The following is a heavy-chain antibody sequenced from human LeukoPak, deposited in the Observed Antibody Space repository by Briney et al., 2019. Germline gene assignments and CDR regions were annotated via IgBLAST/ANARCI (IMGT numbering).Heavy chain of an antibody. CDR2: FDPEDGET. CDR3: ATMRSGTIFGVVIIGPGPGYGMDV. J-gene: IGHJ6*02. Sequence: ASVTVSCKVSGYTLTELSMHWVRQAPGKGLEWMGGFDPEDGETTYAQKFQGRVTMTEDTSTDTAYMELSSLRSEDTAVYYCATMRSGTIFGVVIIGPGPGYGMDVWGQGTTVTVSS. CDR1: GYTLTELS. D-gene: IGHD3-3*01. V-gene: IGHV1-24*01.